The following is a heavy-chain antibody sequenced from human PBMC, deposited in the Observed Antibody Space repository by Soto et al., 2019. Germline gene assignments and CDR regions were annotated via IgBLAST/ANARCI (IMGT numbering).Heavy chain of an antibody. CDR2: IYYSGTT. Sequence: SETLSLTCAVSGYSISSSNWWGLIRQPPGKGLEWIGYIYYSGTTYYNPSLKSRVTISVDRSKNQFSLKLSSVTAADTAVYYCARVPDRWGQGTLVTVSS. V-gene: IGHV4-28*03. CDR1: GYSISSSNW. J-gene: IGHJ5*02. D-gene: IGHD2-2*01. CDR3: ARVPDR.